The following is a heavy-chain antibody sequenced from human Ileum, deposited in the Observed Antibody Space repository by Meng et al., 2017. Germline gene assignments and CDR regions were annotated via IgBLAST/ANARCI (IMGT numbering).Heavy chain of an antibody. CDR1: GDSITRRVYY. CDR2: LSYSGSN. CDR3: ARDLGNINWFYF. Sequence: RLRLQQSGPRVVTPSETLPSTRPVSGDSITRRVYYWGWIRQPPGKRPEWIGSLSYSGSNYYNPSLRSRVTTSEDTSKKQLSLILNSVTAADTAVYYCARDLGNINWFYFWGQGMLVTVSS. D-gene: IGHD4-23*01. J-gene: IGHJ5*01. V-gene: IGHV4-39*06.